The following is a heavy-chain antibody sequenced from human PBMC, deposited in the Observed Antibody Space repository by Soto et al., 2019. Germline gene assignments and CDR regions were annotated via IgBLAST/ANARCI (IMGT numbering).Heavy chain of an antibody. V-gene: IGHV1-18*01. CDR1: GYTFTSYG. Sequence: QVQLVQSGAEVKKPGASVKVSCKASGYTFTSYGISWVRQAPGQGLEWMGWISAYNGNTNYAQKLQGRVTMTTDTSTRTAYMELRSLRSDDTAVYYCARARVDYGDHYSDYFDYWGQGTLVTVSS. CDR3: ARARVDYGDHYSDYFDY. J-gene: IGHJ4*02. D-gene: IGHD4-17*01. CDR2: ISAYNGNT.